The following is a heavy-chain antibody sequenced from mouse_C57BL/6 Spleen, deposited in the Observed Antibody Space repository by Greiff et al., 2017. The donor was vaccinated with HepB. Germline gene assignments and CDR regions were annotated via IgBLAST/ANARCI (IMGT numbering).Heavy chain of an antibody. Sequence: EVQLQQSGPELVKPGASVKISCKASGYTFTDYYMNWVKQSHGKSLEWIGDINPNNGGTSYNQKFKGKATLTVDKSSSTAYMALRSLTSEDSAVYYCARGGIYDGYSWGQGTLVTVSA. D-gene: IGHD2-3*01. CDR1: GYTFTDYY. V-gene: IGHV1-26*01. CDR3: ARGGIYDGYS. CDR2: INPNNGGT. J-gene: IGHJ3*01.